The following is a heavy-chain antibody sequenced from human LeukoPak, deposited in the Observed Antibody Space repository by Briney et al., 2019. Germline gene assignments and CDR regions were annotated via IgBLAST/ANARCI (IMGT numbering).Heavy chain of an antibody. V-gene: IGHV4-59*01. CDR3: ARAESYTAMAYFDY. CDR1: GGSISNFY. D-gene: IGHD5-18*01. J-gene: IGHJ4*02. CDR2: IYYSGST. Sequence: PSETLSLTCTVSGGSISNFYWSWIRQSPGKGLEWIGYIYYSGSTNYNPSLQSRVTISVDTSKNQFSLKLSSVTAADTAVYYCARAESYTAMAYFDYWGQGTLVTVSS.